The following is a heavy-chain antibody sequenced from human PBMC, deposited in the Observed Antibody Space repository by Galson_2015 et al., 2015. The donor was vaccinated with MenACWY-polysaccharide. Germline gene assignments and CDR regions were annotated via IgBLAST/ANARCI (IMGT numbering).Heavy chain of an antibody. CDR3: VRNAIATGYFDH. D-gene: IGHD2-15*01. V-gene: IGHV1-8*01. CDR2: MSPNSGNT. Sequence: SVKVSCKASGYTFTSYDINWVRQATGQGLEWVGWMSPNSGNTGYAQNFQGRVTMTRDTSISTAYMELSSLRSEDTAVYYCVRNAIATGYFDHWGQGALVTVSS. J-gene: IGHJ4*02. CDR1: GYTFTSYD.